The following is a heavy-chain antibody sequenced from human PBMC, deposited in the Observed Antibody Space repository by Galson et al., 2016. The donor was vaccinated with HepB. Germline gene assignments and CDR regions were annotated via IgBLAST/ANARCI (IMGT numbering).Heavy chain of an antibody. CDR2: TSWNSGSI. Sequence: SLRLSCAASGFTFDDYAMHWVRQAPGKGLEWVSGTSWNSGSIGYADSVKGRFTISRDNDKNSLHLQMNSLTAEDTAVYYCARFGGSLGMDVWGQGTTVTVSS. CDR1: GFTFDDYA. J-gene: IGHJ6*02. CDR3: ARFGGSLGMDV. D-gene: IGHD2-15*01. V-gene: IGHV3-9*01.